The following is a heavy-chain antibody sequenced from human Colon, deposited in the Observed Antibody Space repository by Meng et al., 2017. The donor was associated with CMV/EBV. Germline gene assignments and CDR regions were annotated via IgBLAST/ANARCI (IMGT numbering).Heavy chain of an antibody. D-gene: IGHD2-8*01. V-gene: IGHV3-23*01. CDR2: ISGTGVTT. Sequence: GASLMISCAASGFNFNDYAITWVRQAPGKGLGWVSTISGTGVTTYYADSVTGRFTTSRDNSNNTLYLQMNSLRDEDTAVYYCAKGPTYCNKGVCYLGSGYFDAWGQGTLVTVSS. CDR3: AKGPTYCNKGVCYLGSGYFDA. J-gene: IGHJ5*02. CDR1: GFNFNDYA.